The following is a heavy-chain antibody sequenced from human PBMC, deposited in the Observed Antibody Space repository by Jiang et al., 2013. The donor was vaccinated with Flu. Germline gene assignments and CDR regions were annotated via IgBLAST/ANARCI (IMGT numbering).Heavy chain of an antibody. CDR1: GYTFTSYA. D-gene: IGHD6-13*01. CDR2: INTNTGNP. J-gene: IGHJ6*02. V-gene: IGHV7-4-1*02. Sequence: GYTFTSYAMNWVRQAPGQGLEWMGWINTNTGNPTYAQGFTGRFVFSLDTSVSTAYLQISSLKAEDTAVYYCARNGQQLVLRDYGMDVWGQGTTVTVSS. CDR3: ARNGQQLVLRDYGMDV.